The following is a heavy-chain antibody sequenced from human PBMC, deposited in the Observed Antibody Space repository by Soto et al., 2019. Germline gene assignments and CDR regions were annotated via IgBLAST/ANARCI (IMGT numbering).Heavy chain of an antibody. V-gene: IGHV3-33*01. CDR1: GFTFSSYG. CDR2: IWYDGSNK. CDR3: ARTLEQLVGPFDY. Sequence: GGSLRLSCAASGFTFSSYGMHWVRQAPGKGLEWVAVIWYDGSNKYYADSVKGRFTISRDNSKNTLYLQMNSLRAEDTAVYYCARTLEQLVGPFDYWGQGTLVTVSS. J-gene: IGHJ4*02. D-gene: IGHD6-13*01.